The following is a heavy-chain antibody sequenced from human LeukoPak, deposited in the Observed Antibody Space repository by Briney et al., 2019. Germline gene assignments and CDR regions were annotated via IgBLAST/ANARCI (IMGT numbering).Heavy chain of an antibody. CDR3: ARGLVGRDPYSSSWWGTYYYMDV. V-gene: IGHV1-2*02. J-gene: IGHJ6*03. CDR1: GYTFTGYY. CDR2: INPNSGGT. D-gene: IGHD6-13*01. Sequence: GASVKVSCKASGYTFTGYYMHWVRQAPGQGLEWMGWINPNSGGTNYAQKFQGRVTITRNTSISTAYMELSSLRSEDTAVYYCARGLVGRDPYSSSWWGTYYYMDVWGKGTTVTVSS.